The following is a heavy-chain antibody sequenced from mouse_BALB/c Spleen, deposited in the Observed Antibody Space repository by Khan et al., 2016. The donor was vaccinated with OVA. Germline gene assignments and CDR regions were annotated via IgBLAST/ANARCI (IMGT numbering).Heavy chain of an antibody. CDR1: GFSLNNYS. CDR2: IWSAGST. CDR3: ARRGYDYGRGALFAY. V-gene: IGHV2-2*02. Sequence: QVQLKQSGPGLVQPSQSLSITCTVSGFSLNNYSVHWVRQSPGKGLEWLGVIWSAGSTDYSAAFISRLTISKDNSRSQVFFKMNSLQPNDTAIYYWARRGYDYGRGALFAYWGQGTPVTVSA. D-gene: IGHD2-4*01. J-gene: IGHJ3*01.